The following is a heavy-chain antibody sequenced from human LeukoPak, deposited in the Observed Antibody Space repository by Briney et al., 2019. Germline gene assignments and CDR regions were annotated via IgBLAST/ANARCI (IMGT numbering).Heavy chain of an antibody. Sequence: GGSLRLSCEASGFTFGSHAMYWVRQAPGKGLEWVAGIFGSGGSPHYAGSVKGRFTISRDNSRNTAYLQINSLRADDTAVYYCGKTTVGYSSGQKPAWPVDYWGQGTLVTVSS. CDR1: GFTFGSHA. D-gene: IGHD5-18*01. J-gene: IGHJ4*02. CDR3: GKTTVGYSSGQKPAWPVDY. V-gene: IGHV3-23*01. CDR2: IFGSGGSP.